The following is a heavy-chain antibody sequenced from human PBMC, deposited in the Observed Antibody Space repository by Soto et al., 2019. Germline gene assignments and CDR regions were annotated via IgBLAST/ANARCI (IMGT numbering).Heavy chain of an antibody. CDR3: AIEVGRLRLCGGFDI. CDR1: GGTFSSYA. V-gene: IGHV1-69*01. Sequence: QVQLVQSGAEVKKPGSSVKVSCKASGGTFSSYAISWVRQAPGQGLEWMGGIIPIFGTANYAQKFQGRVTITADESTSKAYRELSSQRSEDTSVYYCAIEVGRLRLCGGFDIWGQGTMVTVSS. J-gene: IGHJ3*02. CDR2: IIPIFGTA. D-gene: IGHD3-16*01.